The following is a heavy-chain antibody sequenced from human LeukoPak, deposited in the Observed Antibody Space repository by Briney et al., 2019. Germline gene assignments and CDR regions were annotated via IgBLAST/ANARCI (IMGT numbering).Heavy chain of an antibody. V-gene: IGHV3-49*01. CDR2: IRSKAYGGTT. J-gene: IGHJ3*02. D-gene: IGHD4-17*01. CDR1: GFTFGDYA. CDR3: TRDRPRYDYGDYRDTFDI. Sequence: PGGSLRLSCSASGFTFGDYAMNWFRQAPGKGREWVGFIRSKAYGGTTEYTASVKGRFTISRDDFKSIAYLQMNSLKTEDTALYYCTRDRPRYDYGDYRDTFDIWGQGTMVTVSS.